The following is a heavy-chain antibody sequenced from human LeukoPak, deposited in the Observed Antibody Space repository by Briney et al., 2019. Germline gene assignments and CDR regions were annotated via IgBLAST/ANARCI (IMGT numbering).Heavy chain of an antibody. CDR2: IYYSGST. V-gene: IGHV4-39*01. D-gene: IGHD2-15*01. CDR1: DDSISSSSFY. Sequence: PSETLSLTCTVSDDSISSSSFYWGWIRQSPGKGLEWIGSIYYSGSTYYNPSLKSRVTISVDTSKNQFSLRLSSVTAADTAMYYCARHVFVRYCSGGSCYFDFWGQGALVTVSS. J-gene: IGHJ4*02. CDR3: ARHVFVRYCSGGSCYFDF.